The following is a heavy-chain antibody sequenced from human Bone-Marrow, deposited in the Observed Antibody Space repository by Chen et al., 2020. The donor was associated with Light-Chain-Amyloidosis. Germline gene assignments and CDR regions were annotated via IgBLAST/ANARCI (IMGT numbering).Heavy chain of an antibody. CDR3: ARGRRSMGYCSSTSCNYDAYYYGMDV. J-gene: IGHJ6*02. CDR2: MNPNSGNT. Sequence: QVQLVQSGAEVKKPGASVKVSCKASGYTFTSYDINWVRQATGQGLEWMGWMNPNSGNTGYAQKFQGRVTMTRITSISTAYMELSSLRSEDTAVYYCARGRRSMGYCSSTSCNYDAYYYGMDVWGQGTTVTVSS. D-gene: IGHD2-2*01. CDR1: GYTFTSYD. V-gene: IGHV1-8*01.